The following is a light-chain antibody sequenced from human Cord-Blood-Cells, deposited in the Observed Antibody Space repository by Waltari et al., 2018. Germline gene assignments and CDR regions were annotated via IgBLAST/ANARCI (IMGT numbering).Light chain of an antibody. Sequence: NFMLTQPHSVSESPGKTVTISCTGSSGSLASNYVQWYQQRPGSAPTTVIYEDNQRPSGVPDRFSGSIDSSSNSASLTISGLKTEDEADYYCQSYDSSKWVFGGGTKLTVL. CDR3: QSYDSSKWV. CDR2: EDN. V-gene: IGLV6-57*02. CDR1: SGSLASNY. J-gene: IGLJ3*02.